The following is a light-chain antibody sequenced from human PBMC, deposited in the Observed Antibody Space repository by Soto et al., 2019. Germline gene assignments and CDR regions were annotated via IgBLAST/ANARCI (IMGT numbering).Light chain of an antibody. CDR2: EGS. CDR3: CSYASSSTCDVV. Sequence: QSALTQPASVSGSPGQSITISCTGTSSDVGSYNLVSWYQQHPGKAPKLMIYEGSKRPSGVSNRFSGSKSGNTASLTISGLQAEDEAEYYCCSYASSSTCDVVFVGRTKATVL. J-gene: IGLJ2*01. CDR1: SSDVGSYNL. V-gene: IGLV2-23*01.